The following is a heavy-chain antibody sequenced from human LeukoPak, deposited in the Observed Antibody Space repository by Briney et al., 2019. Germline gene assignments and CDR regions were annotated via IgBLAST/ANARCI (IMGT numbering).Heavy chain of an antibody. CDR3: ATRIMRYYGMDV. D-gene: IGHD3-16*01. Sequence: SSVKVSCKASGYTFTGYYMHWVGQAPGQGREGMGWINPNSGGTNYAQKFQGRVTMPRDTSTSTAYMELSRLRSDDTAVYYCATRIMRYYGMDVWGQGTTVTVSS. CDR1: GYTFTGYY. J-gene: IGHJ6*02. V-gene: IGHV1-2*02. CDR2: INPNSGGT.